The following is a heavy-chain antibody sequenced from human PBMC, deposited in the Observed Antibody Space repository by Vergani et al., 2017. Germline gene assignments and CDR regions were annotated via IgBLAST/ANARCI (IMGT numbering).Heavy chain of an antibody. J-gene: IGHJ1*01. D-gene: IGHD6-13*01. Sequence: QVQLQQWGAGLLKPSETLCLTCAVYGGSFSGYYWSWIRQPPGKGLEWIGEINHSGSTNYNPSLKSRVTISVDTSKNQFSLKLSSVTAADTAVYYCARYVAAAGTLRAEYFQHWGQGTLVTVSS. CDR2: INHSGST. V-gene: IGHV4-34*01. CDR3: ARYVAAAGTLRAEYFQH. CDR1: GGSFSGYY.